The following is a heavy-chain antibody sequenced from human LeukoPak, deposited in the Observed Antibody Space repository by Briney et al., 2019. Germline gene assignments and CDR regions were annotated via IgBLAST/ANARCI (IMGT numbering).Heavy chain of an antibody. D-gene: IGHD3-22*01. V-gene: IGHV4-59*11. J-gene: IGHJ3*02. CDR2: IHYSGRT. CDR3: ARLLDNDSSGDPDTFDM. CDR1: GDSLSRHF. Sequence: PSETLSLTCSVSGDSLSRHFCSWIRPPPGKGLEWIAFIHYSGRTKNNPSLQSRVTISVDTSENEFSLRLTSVTAADTAVYYCARLLDNDSSGDPDTFDMWGQGTVVTVSS.